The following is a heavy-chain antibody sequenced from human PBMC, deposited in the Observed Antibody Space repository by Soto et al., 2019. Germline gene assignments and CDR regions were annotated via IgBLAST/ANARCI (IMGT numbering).Heavy chain of an antibody. CDR3: GSVFEY. V-gene: IGHV3-74*01. CDR1: GFTFTSYW. J-gene: IGHJ4*02. CDR2: INNDGSGT. Sequence: EVQLVESGGGLVRPGGSLRLSCAVSGFTFTSYWMHWVRQAPGKGLVWVSRINNDGSGTSYADSVKGRFTISRDNANNTLYLQMDSLRAEDAGVYFCGSVFEYWGQGAPVTVSS.